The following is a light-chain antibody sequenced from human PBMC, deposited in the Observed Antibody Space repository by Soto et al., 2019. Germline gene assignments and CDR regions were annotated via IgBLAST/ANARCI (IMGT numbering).Light chain of an antibody. V-gene: IGKV3-11*01. CDR3: HQRSNWPLT. J-gene: IGKJ4*01. CDR1: QSVTKY. CDR2: DVS. Sequence: EVVLTQSPATLSLSPGERATLSCRASQSVTKYLAWYQQKPGQALRPLIYDVSKRATGIPARFSGSGSETDFTLTISSLEPGDFAVYYCHQRSNWPLTFGGGTKLEIK.